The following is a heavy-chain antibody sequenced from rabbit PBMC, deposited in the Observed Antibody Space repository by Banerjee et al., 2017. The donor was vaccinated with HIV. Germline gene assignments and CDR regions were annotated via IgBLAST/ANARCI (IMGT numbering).Heavy chain of an antibody. D-gene: IGHD1-1*01. CDR1: GFDLSSYYC. CDR2: IYTSSGGT. V-gene: IGHV1S43*01. J-gene: IGHJ6*01. Sequence: QEQLVESGGGLVKPEGSLTLTCKASGFDLSSYYCIHWVRQAPGKGLELIACIYTSSGGTYYTSWVNGRFTISRSTSLNTVDLKMTSLTAADTATYFCARAYGSASGYDLWGQGTLVTVS. CDR3: ARAYGSASGYDL.